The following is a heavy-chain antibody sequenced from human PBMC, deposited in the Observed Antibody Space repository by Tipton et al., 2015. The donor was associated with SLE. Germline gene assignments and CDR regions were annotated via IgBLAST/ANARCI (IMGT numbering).Heavy chain of an antibody. CDR3: ARLGGSWYPCFDY. J-gene: IGHJ4*02. CDR2: INHSGST. Sequence: TLSLTCAVYGGSFSGYYWSWIRQPPGKGLARIGEINHSGSTNYNPSLKSRVTISVATSKNQSSWKLSAVTAANTAVYYCARLGGSWYPCFDYWGQGTLVTVSS. CDR1: GGSFSGYY. D-gene: IGHD6-13*01. V-gene: IGHV4-34*01.